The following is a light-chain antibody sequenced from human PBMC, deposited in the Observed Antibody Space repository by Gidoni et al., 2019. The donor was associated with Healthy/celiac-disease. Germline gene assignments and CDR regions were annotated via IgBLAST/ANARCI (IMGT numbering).Light chain of an antibody. CDR3: QQSYSNPYT. J-gene: IGKJ2*01. CDR1: QSISSY. V-gene: IGKV1-39*01. CDR2: AAS. Sequence: DIQMTQSPSSLSASVGDRVTITGRASQSISSYLNWYQQKPGKAPKLLIFAASSLQSGVPSRFSGSGSRTDFTLTISSLQPEDSATYYCQQSYSNPYTFGQGTNLEIK.